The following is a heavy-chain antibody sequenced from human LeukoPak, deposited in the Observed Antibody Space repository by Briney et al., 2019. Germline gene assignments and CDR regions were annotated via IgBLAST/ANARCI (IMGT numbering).Heavy chain of an antibody. D-gene: IGHD3-10*01. CDR2: INTNTGNP. V-gene: IGHV7-4-1*02. CDR3: ARDRDYYYYYMDV. J-gene: IGHJ6*03. CDR1: GGTFSNYA. Sequence: ASVKVSCKASGGTFSNYAIGWVRQAPGQGLEWMGWINTNTGNPTYAQGFTGRFVFSLDTSVSTAYLQISSLKAEDTAVYYCARDRDYYYYYMDVWGKGTTVTVSS.